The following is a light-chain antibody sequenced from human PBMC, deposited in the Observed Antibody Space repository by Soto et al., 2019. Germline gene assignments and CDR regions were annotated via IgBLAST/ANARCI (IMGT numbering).Light chain of an antibody. CDR1: SSDFGTYNV. CDR2: QVT. Sequence: ALTQPASVSGSPGQSITISCTGTSSDFGTYNVVSWYQQRPGEAPKLMIYQVTKRPSGVSNRFSGSKSGNTASLTISGLQAEDEAHYYCSSYAGTNTFLFGTGTKVTVL. CDR3: SSYAGTNTFL. V-gene: IGLV2-23*02. J-gene: IGLJ1*01.